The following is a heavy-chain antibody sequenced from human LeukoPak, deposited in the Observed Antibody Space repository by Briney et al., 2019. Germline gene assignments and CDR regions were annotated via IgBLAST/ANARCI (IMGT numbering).Heavy chain of an antibody. CDR2: INPSGGST. J-gene: IGHJ5*02. CDR1: GYTFTSYY. Sequence: ASVKVSCKASGYTFTSYYMHWVRQAPGQGLEWMGIINPSGGSTSYAQKFQGRVTMTRNTSISTAYMELSSLRSEDTAVYYCARDVQVVGAKNWFDPWGQGTLVTVSS. CDR3: ARDVQVVGAKNWFDP. D-gene: IGHD1-26*01. V-gene: IGHV1-46*01.